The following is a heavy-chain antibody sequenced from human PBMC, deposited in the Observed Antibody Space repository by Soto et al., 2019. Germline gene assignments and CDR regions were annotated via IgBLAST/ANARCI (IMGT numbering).Heavy chain of an antibody. CDR1: GFTFSNYA. D-gene: IGHD6-13*01. CDR2: ITGSGGGT. J-gene: IGHJ4*02. CDR3: AKRPLTAAGFDY. Sequence: EVQLLESGGGLVQPGGSLRLSCAASGFTFSNYAMTWVRRAPGTGLEWVSVITGSGGGTYFVDSVKGLFTISRDNSKNPVYLQMNSLRAEDTALYYCAKRPLTAAGFDYWGQGTLVTVSS. V-gene: IGHV3-23*01.